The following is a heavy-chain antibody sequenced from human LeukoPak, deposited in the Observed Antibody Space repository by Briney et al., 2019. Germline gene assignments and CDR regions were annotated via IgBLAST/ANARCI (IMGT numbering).Heavy chain of an antibody. CDR1: GFTFSSYA. V-gene: IGHV3-30*04. Sequence: LVESGGGVVQPGRSLRLSCAASGFTFSSYAMHWVRQAPGKGLEWVALISHDGGNKHYAESVKGRFIISRANSKNTLYPQMNSLRAEDTAMFYCAREGLDYYDSSGYALYWGQGTLVTVSS. CDR2: ISHDGGNK. CDR3: AREGLDYYDSSGYALY. J-gene: IGHJ4*02. D-gene: IGHD3-22*01.